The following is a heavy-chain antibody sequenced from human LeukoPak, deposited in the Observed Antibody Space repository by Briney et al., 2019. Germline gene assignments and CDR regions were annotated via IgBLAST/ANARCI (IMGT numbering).Heavy chain of an antibody. Sequence: ASVKVSCKASGYTFTSYGISWVRQAPGQGLEWMGWISAYNGNTHYAQKLQGRVTMTTDTSTSTVYMELRSLRSDDTAVYYCARTAGTDDYGDSWYFDYWGQGTLVTVSS. CDR1: GYTFTSYG. CDR3: ARTAGTDDYGDSWYFDY. V-gene: IGHV1-18*01. CDR2: ISAYNGNT. D-gene: IGHD4-17*01. J-gene: IGHJ4*02.